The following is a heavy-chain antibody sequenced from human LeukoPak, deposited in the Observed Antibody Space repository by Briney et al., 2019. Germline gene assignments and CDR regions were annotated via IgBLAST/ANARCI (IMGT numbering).Heavy chain of an antibody. J-gene: IGHJ6*03. CDR1: GFTFSSYS. Sequence: PGGSLRLSCAASGFTFSSYSMNWVRQAPGKGLEWVSSISSSSSYIYYADSVKGRFTISRDNAKNSLYLQMNSLRAEDTAVYYCARSQDIVVAVAAPYYYYMDVWGKGTTVTVSS. D-gene: IGHD2-15*01. CDR2: ISSSSSYI. CDR3: ARSQDIVVAVAAPYYYYMDV. V-gene: IGHV3-21*01.